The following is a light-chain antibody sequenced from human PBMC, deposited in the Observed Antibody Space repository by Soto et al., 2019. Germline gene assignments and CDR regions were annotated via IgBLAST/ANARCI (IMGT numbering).Light chain of an antibody. CDR1: SSDVGGYNY. CDR2: EVS. J-gene: IGLJ1*01. V-gene: IGLV2-14*01. Sequence: QSALTQPASVSGSPGQSITISCTGTSSDVGGYNYVSWFQHHPGKAPKLLIYEVSHRPSGVSNRFSGSKSGNTASLTISGLQAEDEDDYHCSSYTSSTTPYVFGTGTKVTVL. CDR3: SSYTSSTTPYV.